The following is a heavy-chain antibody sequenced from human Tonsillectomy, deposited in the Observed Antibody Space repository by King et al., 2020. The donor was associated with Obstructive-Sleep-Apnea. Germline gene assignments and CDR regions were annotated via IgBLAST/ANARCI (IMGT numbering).Heavy chain of an antibody. CDR1: GGSISSGGYS. Sequence: LQLQESGPGLVKPSQTLSLTCAVSGGSISSGGYSWNWIRQPPGKGLEWIGYIYYSGNTYYNPSLKSRLTILLDTSENQFSLTLTSVTAADTAVYYCAREYCSGGSCSLDYWGQGTLVTVSS. CDR2: IYYSGNT. CDR3: AREYCSGGSCSLDY. D-gene: IGHD2-15*01. J-gene: IGHJ4*02. V-gene: IGHV4-30-4*07.